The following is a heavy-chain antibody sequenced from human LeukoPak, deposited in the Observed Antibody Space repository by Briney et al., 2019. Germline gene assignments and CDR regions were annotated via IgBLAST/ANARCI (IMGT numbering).Heavy chain of an antibody. V-gene: IGHV3-30*18. D-gene: IGHD3-22*01. CDR2: ISYDGSNK. Sequence: GGSLRLSCAASGFTFSSYDMHWVRQAPGKGLEWVAVISYDGSNKYYADSVKGRFTISRDNSKNTLYLQMNSLRAEDTAVYYCAKGSNTYYYDSSGYLDYWGQGTLVTVSS. CDR3: AKGSNTYYYDSSGYLDY. CDR1: GFTFSSYD. J-gene: IGHJ4*02.